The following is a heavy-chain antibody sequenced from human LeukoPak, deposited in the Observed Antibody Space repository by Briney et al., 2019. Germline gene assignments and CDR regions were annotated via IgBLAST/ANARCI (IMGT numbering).Heavy chain of an antibody. V-gene: IGHV3-64*01. Sequence: GGSLRLSCAASGFTFSSYAMHWVRQAPGKGLEYVSAISSNGGSTYYANSVKGRFTISRDNSKNTLYLQMNSLRAEDTAVYYCARDTMGGGYSYFDYWAQGTLVTVSS. J-gene: IGHJ4*02. CDR3: ARDTMGGGYSYFDY. CDR1: GFTFSSYA. D-gene: IGHD5-12*01. CDR2: ISSNGGST.